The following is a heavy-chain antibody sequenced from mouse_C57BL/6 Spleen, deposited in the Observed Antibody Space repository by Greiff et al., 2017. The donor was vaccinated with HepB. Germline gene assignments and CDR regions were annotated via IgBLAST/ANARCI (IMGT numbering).Heavy chain of an antibody. D-gene: IGHD1-1*01. J-gene: IGHJ1*03. CDR2: IDPSDSYT. Sequence: QVQLQQPGAELVRPGTSVKLSCKASGYTFTSYWMHWVKQRPGQGLEWIGVIDPSDSYTNYNQKFKGKATLTVDTSSSTAYMQLSSLTSEDSAVYYCARGSYYGSSYVWYFDVWGTGTTVTVSS. CDR3: ARGSYYGSSYVWYFDV. V-gene: IGHV1-59*01. CDR1: GYTFTSYW.